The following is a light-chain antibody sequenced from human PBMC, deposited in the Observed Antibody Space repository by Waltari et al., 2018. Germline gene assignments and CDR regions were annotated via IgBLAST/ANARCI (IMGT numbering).Light chain of an antibody. CDR1: QSLVHSDGNTY. J-gene: IGKJ1*01. V-gene: IGKV2-30*02. CDR2: EVY. Sequence: DVVMTQSPLSLPVTLGQPASISCRSSQSLVHSDGNTYLTWFHQRPGQSPRRLIYEVYNRDSGVPDRLSGSGSGTDVTLKISRVEAEDIGVYYCMQGTHWPTFGQGTKVEIK. CDR3: MQGTHWPT.